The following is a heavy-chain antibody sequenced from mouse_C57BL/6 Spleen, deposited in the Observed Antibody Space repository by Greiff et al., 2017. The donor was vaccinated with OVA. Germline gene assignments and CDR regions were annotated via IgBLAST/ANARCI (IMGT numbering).Heavy chain of an antibody. V-gene: IGHV1-72*01. Sequence: QVQLKQPGAELVKPGASVKLSCKASGYTFTSYWMHWVKQRPGRGLEWIGRIDTNSGGTKYNEKFKSKATLTVDKPSSTAYMQLSSLTSEDSAVYYFARNSDYGSSSHFDYWGQGTTLTGSS. CDR3: ARNSDYGSSSHFDY. CDR2: IDTNSGGT. J-gene: IGHJ2*01. D-gene: IGHD1-1*01. CDR1: GYTFTSYW.